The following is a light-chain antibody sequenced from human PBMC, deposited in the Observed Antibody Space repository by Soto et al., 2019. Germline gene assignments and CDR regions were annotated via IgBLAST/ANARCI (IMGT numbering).Light chain of an antibody. V-gene: IGKV1-27*01. CDR2: AAS. Sequence: DIQMTQSPSALSASVGYRVTVTSRESQGISNYLAWYQQKPGKVPKLLIYAASTLQSGVPSRFSGIGSGTDFTLTISSLQPEDVATYSCKKYNSAPLTFGGGTKVDTK. CDR3: KKYNSAPLT. CDR1: QGISNY. J-gene: IGKJ4*01.